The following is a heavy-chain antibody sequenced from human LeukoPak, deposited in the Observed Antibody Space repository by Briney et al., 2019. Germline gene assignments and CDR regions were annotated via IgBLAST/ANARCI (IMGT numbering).Heavy chain of an antibody. CDR1: GFIVSNNY. CDR3: AGKAGVPTSYYGMDA. J-gene: IGHJ6*02. Sequence: SGGSLRLSCAASGFIVSNNYMSWVRQAPGKGLEWISTIYSSGIIKYADSVKGRFTISRDNSRNTVYLEMNSLRAEDSAVYSCAGKAGVPTSYYGMDAWGQGTTVIVSS. V-gene: IGHV3-53*01. D-gene: IGHD3-10*01. CDR2: IYSSGII.